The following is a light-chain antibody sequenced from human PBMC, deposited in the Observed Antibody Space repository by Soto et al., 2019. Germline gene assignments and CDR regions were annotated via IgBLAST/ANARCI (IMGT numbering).Light chain of an antibody. CDR2: DAY. CDR3: QQTSAFPRT. J-gene: IGKJ1*01. V-gene: IGKV1-12*01. CDR1: RDISNS. Sequence: DIQMTQSPSSVSASVGDRLTITCRASRDISNSLAWYQQTPGKAPKLLLRDAYSLHRGVTSRFSGGGAGTEFTLTISSLQPEEFATYYCQQTSAFPRTFGQGTKVDVK.